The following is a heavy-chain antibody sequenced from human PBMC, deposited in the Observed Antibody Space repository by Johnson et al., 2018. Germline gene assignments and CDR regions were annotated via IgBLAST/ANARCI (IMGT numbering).Heavy chain of an antibody. CDR1: GFTFSSYG. D-gene: IGHD3-22*01. V-gene: IGHV3-30*18. J-gene: IGHJ1*01. Sequence: QVQLVESGGSVVQPGRSLRLSCTASGFTFSSYGMHWVRQAPGKGLEWVASISSDGSNKNYADSVKDRFTISSDNSKNSLFLQMNSLRAEDTAVYYCAKAGYYDSRGYYYDLQHWGQGTLVTVS. CDR3: AKAGYYDSRGYYYDLQH. CDR2: ISSDGSNK.